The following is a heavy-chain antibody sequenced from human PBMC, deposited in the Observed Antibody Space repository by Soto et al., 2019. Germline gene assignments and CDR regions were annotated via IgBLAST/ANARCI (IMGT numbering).Heavy chain of an antibody. CDR3: ARDLGGYVPKNWFDP. CDR1: GYTFTSYY. CDR2: INPSGGST. Sequence: GASVKVSCKASGYTFTSYYMHWVRQAPGQGLEWMGIINPSGGSTSYAQKFQGRVTMTRDTSTSTVYMELSSLRSEDTAVYYCARDLGGYVPKNWFDPWGQGTLVTVSS. D-gene: IGHD5-12*01. V-gene: IGHV1-46*01. J-gene: IGHJ5*02.